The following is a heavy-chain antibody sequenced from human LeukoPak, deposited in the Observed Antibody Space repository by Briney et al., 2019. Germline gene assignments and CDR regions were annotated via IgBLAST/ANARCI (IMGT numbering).Heavy chain of an antibody. V-gene: IGHV3-30-3*01. CDR1: GFTFSSYA. D-gene: IGHD3-10*02. CDR2: ISYDGSNK. Sequence: GGSLRLSCAASGFTFSSYAMHWVRQAPGKGLEWVAVISYDGSNKYYADSVKGRFTISRDNSKNTLYLQMNSLRAEDTAVYYCAKGCPSTWGCSDYWGQGTLVTVSS. CDR3: AKGCPSTWGCSDY. J-gene: IGHJ4*02.